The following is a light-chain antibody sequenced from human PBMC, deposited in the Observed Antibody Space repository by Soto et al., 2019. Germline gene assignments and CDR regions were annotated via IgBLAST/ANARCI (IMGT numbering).Light chain of an antibody. CDR3: QQVNSFPIT. CDR2: DAS. CDR1: QGISNW. Sequence: DIQMTQSPSSVSASVGDRVTITCRASQGISNWLAWYQQKPGKAPRLLIYDASSLQSGVPSRFSGSGTGTYFTLTIHSLQPEDFATYYCQQVNSFPITFGRGTRLEIK. V-gene: IGKV1-12*01. J-gene: IGKJ5*01.